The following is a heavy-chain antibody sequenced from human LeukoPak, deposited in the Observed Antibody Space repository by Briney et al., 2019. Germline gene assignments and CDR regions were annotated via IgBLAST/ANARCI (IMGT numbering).Heavy chain of an antibody. Sequence: ASVKVSCKAPGYTFTAYYVHWVRQAPGQGLEWMGWITPNSGGTKYAQKFQGRVTMTRDTSISTVYMELSGLRSDDTAVYYCARGFRLSAIEDWFDPWGQGTLVTVSS. V-gene: IGHV1-2*02. CDR1: GYTFTAYY. D-gene: IGHD2-2*02. J-gene: IGHJ5*02. CDR3: ARGFRLSAIEDWFDP. CDR2: ITPNSGGT.